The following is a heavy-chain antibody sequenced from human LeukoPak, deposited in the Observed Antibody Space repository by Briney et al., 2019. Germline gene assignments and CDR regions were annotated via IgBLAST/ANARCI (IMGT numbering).Heavy chain of an antibody. V-gene: IGHV3-30-3*01. Sequence: GGSLRLSCAASGFTFSSYAMHWVRQAPGKGLEWVAVISYDGSNKYYADSVKGRFTISRDNSKNTLYLQMNSLGAEDTAVYYCARDGYPVAGYYFDYWGQGTLVTVSS. CDR2: ISYDGSNK. D-gene: IGHD6-19*01. CDR3: ARDGYPVAGYYFDY. J-gene: IGHJ4*02. CDR1: GFTFSSYA.